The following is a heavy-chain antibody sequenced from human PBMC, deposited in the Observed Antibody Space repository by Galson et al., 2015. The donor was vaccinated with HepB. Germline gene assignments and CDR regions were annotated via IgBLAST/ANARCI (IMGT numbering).Heavy chain of an antibody. J-gene: IGHJ3*02. D-gene: IGHD2-2*01. V-gene: IGHV1-69*04. CDR1: GGTFSSYA. CDR3: ARSIREDIVVVPAAYLAFDI. Sequence: SVKVSCKASGGTFSSYAISWVRQAPGQGLEWMGRIIPILDIANYAQKFQGRVTITADKSTSTAYMELSSLRSEDTAVYYCARSIREDIVVVPAAYLAFDIWGQGTMLTVSS. CDR2: IIPILDIA.